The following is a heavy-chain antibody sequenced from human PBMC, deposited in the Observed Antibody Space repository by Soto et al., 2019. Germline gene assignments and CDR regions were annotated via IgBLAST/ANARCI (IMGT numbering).Heavy chain of an antibody. CDR1: GGTFSSYA. J-gene: IGHJ6*02. V-gene: IGHV1-69*01. CDR2: IIPIFGTA. CDR3: TGGYCSSTSCSNPYYYYGMDV. D-gene: IGHD2-2*01. Sequence: QVQLVQSGAEVKKPGSSVKVSCKASGGTFSSYAIIWVRQAPGQGLEWMGGIIPIFGTANYAQKFQGRVTITADESTSTAYMELSSLRSEDTAVYYCTGGYCSSTSCSNPYYYYGMDVWGQGTTVTVSS.